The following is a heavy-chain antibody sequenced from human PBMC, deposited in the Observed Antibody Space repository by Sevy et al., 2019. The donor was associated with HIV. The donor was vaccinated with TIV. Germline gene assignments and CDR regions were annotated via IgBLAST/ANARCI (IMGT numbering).Heavy chain of an antibody. CDR2: IYYSGST. J-gene: IGHJ4*02. D-gene: IGHD6-13*01. V-gene: IGHV4-39*01. CDR3: ASLRGLAAVLKSGFDY. CDR1: GGPISSSSYY. Sequence: SETLSLTCTVSGGPISSSSYYWGWIRQPPGKGLEWIGSIYYSGSTYYNPSLKSRVTISVDTSKNQFSLKLSSVTAADTAVYYCASLRGLAAVLKSGFDYWGQGTLVTVSS.